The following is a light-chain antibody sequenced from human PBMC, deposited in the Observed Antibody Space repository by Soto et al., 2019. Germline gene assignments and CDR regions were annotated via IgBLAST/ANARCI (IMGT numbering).Light chain of an antibody. CDR1: SSDVGGYNY. CDR3: SSYTSSSTL. Sequence: QSALTQPGSVSGSPGQSITISCTGTSSDVGGYNYVSWYQQHPGKAPKLMIYDVSNRPSGVSNRFSGSKSGNTASLTISGLQAEDEADYYCSSYTSSSTLFGTGTKVTVL. CDR2: DVS. J-gene: IGLJ1*01. V-gene: IGLV2-14*01.